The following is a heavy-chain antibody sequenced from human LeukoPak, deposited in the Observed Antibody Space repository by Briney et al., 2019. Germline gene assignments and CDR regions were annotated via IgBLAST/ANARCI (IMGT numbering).Heavy chain of an antibody. V-gene: IGHV4-39*01. Sequence: SETLSLTCTVSGGSISSSSYYWGWIRQPPGKGLEWIGSIYYSGSTYYNPSLKSRVTISVDTSKNQFSLKLSSVTAADTAVYYCARHAEGAAMVTYYYYYYMDVWGKGTTVTVSS. J-gene: IGHJ6*03. D-gene: IGHD5-18*01. CDR1: GGSISSSSYY. CDR3: ARHAEGAAMVTYYYYYYMDV. CDR2: IYYSGST.